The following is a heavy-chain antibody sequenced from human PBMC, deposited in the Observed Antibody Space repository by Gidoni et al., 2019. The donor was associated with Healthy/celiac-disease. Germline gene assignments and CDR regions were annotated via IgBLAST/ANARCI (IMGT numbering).Heavy chain of an antibody. D-gene: IGHD3-10*01. Sequence: QVQLVESGGGVVQPGRSLRLSCSASGFTFRSHGMPWVRQAPGKELEWVSVIWYDGSSQYYVASVKGRFTISRDNSKNTLYLQMNSLRVEDTAVYYCARGVVGAGTYWGKGRILDFWGQGTLVTVSS. CDR1: GFTFRSHG. J-gene: IGHJ4*02. CDR2: IWYDGSSQ. V-gene: IGHV3-33*01. CDR3: ARGVVGAGTYWGKGRILDF.